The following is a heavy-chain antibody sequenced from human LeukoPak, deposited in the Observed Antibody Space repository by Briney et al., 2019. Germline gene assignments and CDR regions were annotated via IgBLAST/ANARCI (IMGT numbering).Heavy chain of an antibody. V-gene: IGHV1-2*02. J-gene: IGHJ3*02. CDR2: INPNSGGT. Sequence: GASVKVSCKASGYTFTGHYMHWVRQAPGQGLERMGWINPNSGGTNYAQKFQGRVTMTRDTSISTAYMELSRLRFDDTAVYYCARNVQAAILDAFDIWGQGTMVTVSS. D-gene: IGHD2-2*02. CDR1: GYTFTGHY. CDR3: ARNVQAAILDAFDI.